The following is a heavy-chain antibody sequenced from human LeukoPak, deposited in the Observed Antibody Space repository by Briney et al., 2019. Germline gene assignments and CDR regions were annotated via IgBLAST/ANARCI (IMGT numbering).Heavy chain of an antibody. CDR3: AKTSLSDASGHYYYMDV. Sequence: GGSLRLSCAASGFTFSSYAMSWVRQAPGKGLEWVSSISSSSSYIYYADSVKGRFTISRDNSQNTVSLQVNNLRTEDTALYYCAKTSLSDASGHYYYMDVWGKGTMVTVSS. J-gene: IGHJ6*03. CDR1: GFTFSSYA. V-gene: IGHV3-23*01. CDR2: ISSSSSYI. D-gene: IGHD3-3*01.